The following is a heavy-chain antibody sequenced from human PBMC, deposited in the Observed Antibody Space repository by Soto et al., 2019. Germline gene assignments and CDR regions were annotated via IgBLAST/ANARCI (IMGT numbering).Heavy chain of an antibody. CDR2: ISSSSSYI. Sequence: PGASLRLSCAASGFTFSSYSMNWVRQAPGKGLEWVSSISSSSSYIYYADSVKGRFTVSRDDSRNTLYLQLNSLKTEDTAVYYCTTAPFSFITLPGTSSLIGMDVWGQGTTVTVSS. D-gene: IGHD3-10*01. J-gene: IGHJ6*02. CDR1: GFTFSSYS. CDR3: TTAPFSFITLPGTSSLIGMDV. V-gene: IGHV3-21*03.